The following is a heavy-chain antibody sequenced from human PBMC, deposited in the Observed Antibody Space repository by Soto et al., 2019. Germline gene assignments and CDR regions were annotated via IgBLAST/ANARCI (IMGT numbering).Heavy chain of an antibody. D-gene: IGHD5-12*01. CDR1: GGTFSSYA. J-gene: IGHJ6*02. V-gene: IGHV1-69*01. CDR2: IIPIFGTA. Sequence: QVQLVQSGAEVKKPGSSVKVSCKASGGTFSSYAISWVRQAPGQGLEWMGGIIPIFGTANYAQKFQGRVTITADESTSTADLGLSRLRSEDTAVYYCAREMATIYNGMDVWGQGTTVTVSS. CDR3: AREMATIYNGMDV.